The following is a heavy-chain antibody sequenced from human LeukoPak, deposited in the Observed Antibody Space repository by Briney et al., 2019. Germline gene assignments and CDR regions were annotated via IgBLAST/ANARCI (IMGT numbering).Heavy chain of an antibody. D-gene: IGHD5/OR15-5a*01. CDR2: MNPNSGNT. CDR1: GYTFTSYD. CDR3: ARATFYDRPDY. V-gene: IGHV1-8*01. J-gene: IGHJ4*02. Sequence: GASVKVSRKASGYTFTSYDIDWVRQATGQGLEWMGWMNPNSGNTGYAQKFQGRVTMTRNTSISTAYMELSSLRSEDTAVYYCARATFYDRPDYWGQGTLVTVSS.